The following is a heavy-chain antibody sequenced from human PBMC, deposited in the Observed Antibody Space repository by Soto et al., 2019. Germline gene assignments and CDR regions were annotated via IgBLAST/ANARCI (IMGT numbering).Heavy chain of an antibody. J-gene: IGHJ5*02. V-gene: IGHV3-33*01. CDR2: IWYDGSNK. D-gene: IGHD3-22*01. CDR1: GFTFSSYG. CDR3: ARDGAGVYYYDSSGYYFDP. Sequence: GGSLRLSCAASGFTFSSYGMHWVRQAPGKGLEWVAVIWYDGSNKYYADSVKGRFTISRDNSKNTLYLQMNSLRAEDTAVYYCARDGAGVYYYDSSGYYFDPWGQGTLVTVSS.